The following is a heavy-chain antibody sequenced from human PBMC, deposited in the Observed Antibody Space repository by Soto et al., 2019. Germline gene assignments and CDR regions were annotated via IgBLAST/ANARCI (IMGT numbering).Heavy chain of an antibody. CDR2: IYFSGSN. V-gene: IGHV4-30-4*01. D-gene: IGHD4-4*01. Sequence: QVQLQESGPGLVKPSQTLSLTCAVSGASIRSSDYYWSWIRQPPGKGLEWIGYIYFSGSNYYNPSLKSRVTISEDTSNNHFSLRLSSVTAADTAVYYCARGLYSYYAFDHWGQGALVTVSS. CDR1: GASIRSSDYY. J-gene: IGHJ4*02. CDR3: ARGLYSYYAFDH.